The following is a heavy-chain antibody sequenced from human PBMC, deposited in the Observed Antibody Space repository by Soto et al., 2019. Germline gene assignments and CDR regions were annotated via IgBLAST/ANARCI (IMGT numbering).Heavy chain of an antibody. J-gene: IGHJ4*02. CDR3: AQDGVDTVTFEY. V-gene: IGHV3-23*01. CDR1: GFTFSSYA. CDR2: ISGSGDTT. D-gene: IGHD4-17*01. Sequence: EVQLLESGGGLVQPGGSLRLSCAVSGFTFSSYAVSWVRQAPGKGLEWVSVISGSGDTTVYADSVKGRFATSRDNAKNTVYLQMNSLRAEDTAVYYCAQDGVDTVTFEYWGQGTLVTVPS.